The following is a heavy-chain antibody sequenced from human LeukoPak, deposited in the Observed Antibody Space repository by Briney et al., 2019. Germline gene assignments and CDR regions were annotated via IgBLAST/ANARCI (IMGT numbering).Heavy chain of an antibody. J-gene: IGHJ4*02. CDR1: GFTFSSYA. CDR3: AKDGKDGGYCSSTSCYHDY. Sequence: GSLRLSCAASGFTFSSYAMSRVRPAPGKGLEWVSAISGSGGSTYYADSVKGRFTISRDNSKNTLCLQMNSLRAEDTAVYYCAKDGKDGGYCSSTSCYHDYWGQGTLVTVSS. CDR2: ISGSGGST. V-gene: IGHV3-23*01. D-gene: IGHD2-2*01.